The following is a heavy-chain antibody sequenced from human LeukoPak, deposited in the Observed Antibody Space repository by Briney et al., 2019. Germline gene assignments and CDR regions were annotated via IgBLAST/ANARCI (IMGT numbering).Heavy chain of an antibody. CDR3: AREAYGYYYYYYMDV. J-gene: IGHJ6*03. D-gene: IGHD4-17*01. CDR1: GGSISSGGYS. Sequence: SETLSLTCAVSGGSISSGGYSWSWIRQPPGKGLEWIGYIYHSGSTYYNPSLKSRVTISVDTSKNQFSLKLSSVTAADTAVYYCAREAYGYYYYYYMDVWGKGTTVTVSS. V-gene: IGHV4-30-2*01. CDR2: IYHSGST.